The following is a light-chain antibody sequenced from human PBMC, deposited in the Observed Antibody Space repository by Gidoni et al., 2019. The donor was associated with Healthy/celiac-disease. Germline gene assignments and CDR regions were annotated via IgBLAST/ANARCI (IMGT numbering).Light chain of an antibody. V-gene: IGKV1-39*01. CDR2: AAS. CDR1: KSISSY. J-gene: IGKJ4*01. Sequence: DIQMPQSPSSLSASVGDRVTITCRASKSISSYLNWYQQKPGKAPKLLIYAASSLQSGVPSRFSGSGSGTDFTLTISSLQPEDFATYYCQQSYSTPDTFGGGTKVEIK. CDR3: QQSYSTPDT.